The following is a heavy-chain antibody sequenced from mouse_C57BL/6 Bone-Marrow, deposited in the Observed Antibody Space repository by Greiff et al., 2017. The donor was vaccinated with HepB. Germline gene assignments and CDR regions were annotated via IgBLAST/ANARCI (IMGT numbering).Heavy chain of an antibody. Sequence: EVQLVESGGGLVKPGGSLKLSCAASGFTFSSYAMSWVRQTPEKRLEWVATISDGGSYTYYPDNVKGRFTISRDNAKNNLYLQMSHLKSEDTAMYYCARGPSGYAMDYWGQGTSVTVSS. D-gene: IGHD2-10*02. CDR1: GFTFSSYA. V-gene: IGHV5-4*01. J-gene: IGHJ4*01. CDR2: ISDGGSYT. CDR3: ARGPSGYAMDY.